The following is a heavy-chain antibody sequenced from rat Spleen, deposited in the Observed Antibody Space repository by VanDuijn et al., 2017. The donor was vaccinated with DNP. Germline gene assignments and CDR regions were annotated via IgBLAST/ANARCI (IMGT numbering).Heavy chain of an antibody. CDR1: GFTFSNYD. CDR2: ISTGGGNT. V-gene: IGHV5-25*01. D-gene: IGHD5-1*01. CDR3: ARPGWEDWYFDF. Sequence: EVQLVESGGGLVQPGRSLKLSCAASGFTFSNYDMAWVRQAPTKGLEWVASISTGGGNTYYRDSVKGRFTISRDNAKSTLYLQMDSLRSEDTATYYCARPGWEDWYFDFWGPGTMVTVSS. J-gene: IGHJ1*01.